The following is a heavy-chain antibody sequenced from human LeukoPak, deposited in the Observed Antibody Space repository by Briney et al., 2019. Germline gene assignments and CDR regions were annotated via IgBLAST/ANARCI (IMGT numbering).Heavy chain of an antibody. V-gene: IGHV4-31*03. CDR2: IYYSGST. CDR3: ARALTIFGVVTN. J-gene: IGHJ4*02. D-gene: IGHD3-3*01. Sequence: SETLSLTCTVSGGSISSGGYYWSWIRQHPGKGLEWIGYIYYSGSTYYNPSLKSRVTISVDTSKNQFSLKLSSVTAADTAVYYCARALTIFGVVTNWGQGTLVTVYS. CDR1: GGSISSGGYY.